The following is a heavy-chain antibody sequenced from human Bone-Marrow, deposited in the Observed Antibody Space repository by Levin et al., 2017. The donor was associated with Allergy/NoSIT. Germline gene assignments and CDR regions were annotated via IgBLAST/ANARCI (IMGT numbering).Heavy chain of an antibody. Sequence: PGGSLRLSCAASGFTFSTYSMNWVRQAPGKGLEWVSSITSSSYIFYADSVKGRFTISRDNAKNSLFLQMNSLRAEDTAVYYCARVSSTMRDFWGQGTLVTVSS. J-gene: IGHJ4*02. D-gene: IGHD2-2*01. CDR3: ARVSSTMRDF. CDR2: ITSSSYI. CDR1: GFTFSTYS. V-gene: IGHV3-21*01.